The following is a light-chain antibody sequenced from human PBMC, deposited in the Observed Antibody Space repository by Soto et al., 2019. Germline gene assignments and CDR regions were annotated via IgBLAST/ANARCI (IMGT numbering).Light chain of an antibody. CDR1: GSNVGTYS. Sequence: QSVLTQPPSVSAAPGQKVTISCSGSGSNVGTYSVSWYQHLPGTAPKLLIYDSTTRPSGIPDRFSGSKSGTSATLGITGLQTGDEAEYYCGVWDRSLTTYGFGPGTKVTVL. V-gene: IGLV1-51*01. J-gene: IGLJ1*01. CDR2: DST. CDR3: GVWDRSLTTYG.